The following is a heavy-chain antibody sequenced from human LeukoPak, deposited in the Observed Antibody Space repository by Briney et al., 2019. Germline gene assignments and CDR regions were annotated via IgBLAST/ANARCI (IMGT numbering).Heavy chain of an antibody. V-gene: IGHV3-23*01. J-gene: IGHJ4*02. CDR2: ISGSGGST. CDR1: GFTFSSYA. D-gene: IGHD2-8*01. Sequence: GGSLRLSCAASGFTFSSYAMSWVRQAPGKGLEWVSAISGSGGSTYYADSVKGRFTISRDNSKNTLYLQMNSLRAEDTAVYYCAKGIVLMVYASTYFDYWGQGILVTVSS. CDR3: AKGIVLMVYASTYFDY.